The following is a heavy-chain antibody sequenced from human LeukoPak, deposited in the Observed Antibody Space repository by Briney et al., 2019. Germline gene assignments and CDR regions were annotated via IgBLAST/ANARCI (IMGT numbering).Heavy chain of an antibody. J-gene: IGHJ4*02. CDR3: AREGAFYDSSGYYDREFDY. CDR2: IYYSGST. CDR1: GGSISSSSYY. V-gene: IGHV4-39*07. Sequence: PSETLSLTCTVSGGSISSSSYYWGWIRQPPGKGLEWIGSIYYSGSTYYNPSLKSRVTISVDTSKNQFSLKLSSVTAADTAVYYCAREGAFYDSSGYYDREFDYWGQGTLVTVSS. D-gene: IGHD3-22*01.